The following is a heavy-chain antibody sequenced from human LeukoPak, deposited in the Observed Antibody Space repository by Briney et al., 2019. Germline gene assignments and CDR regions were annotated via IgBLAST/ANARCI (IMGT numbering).Heavy chain of an antibody. D-gene: IGHD2/OR15-2a*01. Sequence: ASVKVSCKASGYTFTSYEISWVRQATGQGLEWMGWMNRGNGDTGYAQKFQGRVTMTRDTSISTVYMELSSLTSEDTAVYYCARDNTQDGFDIWGQGTVATVSS. V-gene: IGHV1-8*01. CDR3: ARDNTQDGFDI. CDR1: GYTFTSYE. J-gene: IGHJ3*02. CDR2: MNRGNGDT.